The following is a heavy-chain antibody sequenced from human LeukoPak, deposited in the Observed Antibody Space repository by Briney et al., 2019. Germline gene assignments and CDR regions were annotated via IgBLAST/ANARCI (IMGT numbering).Heavy chain of an antibody. V-gene: IGHV1-2*02. CDR3: ASIAAAGTGHDY. D-gene: IGHD6-13*01. J-gene: IGHJ4*02. CDR1: GYTFTGYY. CDR2: INPNSGGT. Sequence: ASVKVSCKASGYTFTGYYMHWVRQAPGQGLEWMGWINPNSGGTNYAQKFQGRVTMTRDTSISTVYMELSRLRSDDTAVYYCASIAAAGTGHDYWGQGTLVTVSS.